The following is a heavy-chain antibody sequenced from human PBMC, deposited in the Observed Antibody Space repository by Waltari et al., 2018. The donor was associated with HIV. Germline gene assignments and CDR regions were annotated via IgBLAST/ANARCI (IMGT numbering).Heavy chain of an antibody. D-gene: IGHD3-16*01. V-gene: IGHV4-30-2*01. J-gene: IGHJ4*02. Sequence: QLPLQDSGSGLVRPSQTLTLSCNVSGGSMFSGGYSWSWIRQPPGKGLEWLGYIYHNGKTFYNPSLKSRLTISADRSNNQFSLRLTSVTAADTAVYFCARGGAWVDYWTEGTLVTVSS. CDR1: GGSMFSGGYS. CDR3: ARGGAWVDY. CDR2: IYHNGKT.